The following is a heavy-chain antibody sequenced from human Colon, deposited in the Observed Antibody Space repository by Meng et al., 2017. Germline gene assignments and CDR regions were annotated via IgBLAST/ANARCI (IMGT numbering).Heavy chain of an antibody. D-gene: IGHD3-22*01. CDR1: GGSISSGDYY. V-gene: IGHV4-31*03. CDR3: ARYFYDSRGVTWFDP. CDR2: FYFSGNT. Sequence: QGQRQESGPGRVKPSQTLSLTCTVSGGSISSGDYYWSWSRQHPGKGLEWIGYFYFSGNTYYNPSLKSRVSISVDTSKNRFSLNLSSVTAADTAVYYCARYFYDSRGVTWFDPWGQGTLVTVSS. J-gene: IGHJ5*02.